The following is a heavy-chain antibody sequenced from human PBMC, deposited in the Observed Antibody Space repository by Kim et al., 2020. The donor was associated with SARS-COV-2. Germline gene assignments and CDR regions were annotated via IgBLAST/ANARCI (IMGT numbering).Heavy chain of an antibody. J-gene: IGHJ4*02. Sequence: NPSLKSRVTISVDTSKNQFSLKLSSVTAADTAVYYCARLTYGSGMYSFDYWGQGTLVTVSS. D-gene: IGHD3-10*01. CDR3: ARLTYGSGMYSFDY. V-gene: IGHV4-31*02.